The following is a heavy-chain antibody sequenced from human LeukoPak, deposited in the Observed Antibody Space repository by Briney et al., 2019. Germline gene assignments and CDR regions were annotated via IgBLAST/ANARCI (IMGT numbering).Heavy chain of an antibody. Sequence: ASVKVSCKASGYTFTSYYMHWVRQALGQGLEWMGLINPSGGSTSYAQKFQGRVTMTRDTSTSTVYMELSSLRSEDTAVYYCARGGIVLRYFDWSPYDAFDIWGQGTMVTVSS. CDR1: GYTFTSYY. CDR3: ARGGIVLRYFDWSPYDAFDI. CDR2: INPSGGST. J-gene: IGHJ3*02. D-gene: IGHD3-9*01. V-gene: IGHV1-46*01.